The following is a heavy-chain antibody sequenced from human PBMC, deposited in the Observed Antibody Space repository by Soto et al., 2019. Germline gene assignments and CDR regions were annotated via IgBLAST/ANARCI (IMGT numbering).Heavy chain of an antibody. CDR1: GFTFSNAW. V-gene: IGHV3-15*01. CDR3: TTERYFDWLLLGRGGLNYFDY. J-gene: IGHJ4*02. CDR2: IKSKTDGGTT. D-gene: IGHD3-9*01. Sequence: GGSLRLSCAASGFTFSNAWMSWVRQAPGKGLEWVGRIKSKTDGGTTDYAAPVKGRFTISRDDSKNTLYLQMNSLKTEDTAVYYCTTERYFDWLLLGRGGLNYFDYWGQGTLVTVSS.